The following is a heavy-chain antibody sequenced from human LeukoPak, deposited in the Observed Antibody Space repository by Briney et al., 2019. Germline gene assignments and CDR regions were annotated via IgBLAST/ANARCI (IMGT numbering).Heavy chain of an antibody. CDR1: GFTFSSYS. CDR2: ISSSSSTI. V-gene: IGHV3-48*02. Sequence: GGSLRLSCAASGFTFSSYSMNWVRQAPGKGLEWVSYISSSSSTIYYADSVKGRFTTSRDNAKNSLYLQMNSLRDEDTAVYYCARDSDSTYYYDSSGYYYSYFDYWGQGTLVTVSS. CDR3: ARDSDSTYYYDSSGYYYSYFDY. J-gene: IGHJ4*02. D-gene: IGHD3-22*01.